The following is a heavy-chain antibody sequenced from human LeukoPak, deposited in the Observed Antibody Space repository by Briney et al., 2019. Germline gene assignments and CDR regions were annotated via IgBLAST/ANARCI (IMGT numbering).Heavy chain of an antibody. CDR2: ISGTGVTT. D-gene: IGHD3-22*01. CDR3: ATHYDTSGYYYFDF. Sequence: PPGGSLRLSCAASGFAFSSCAMTWVRQAPGKGLEWVSTISGTGVTTFYADSVRGRFTISRDNSKNTLYLQMSSLRAEDTAVYYCATHYDTSGYYYFDFWGQGTLVTVSS. J-gene: IGHJ4*02. CDR1: GFAFSSCA. V-gene: IGHV3-23*01.